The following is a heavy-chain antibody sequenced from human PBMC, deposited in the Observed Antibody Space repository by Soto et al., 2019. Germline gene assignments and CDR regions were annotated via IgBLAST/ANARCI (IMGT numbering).Heavy chain of an antibody. J-gene: IGHJ4*02. CDR2: IYYSGYT. V-gene: IGHV4-39*01. CDR1: GGSISSSSYY. CDR3: ARHNYGSGSTYFDD. D-gene: IGHD3-10*01. Sequence: PSETLSLTCTVSGGSISSSSYYWGWIRQPPGKGLEWIGSIYYSGYTYYNPSLKSRVTISVDTSKNQFSLKLNSMTAADTAVYYCARHNYGSGSTYFDDWGQGTLVTVSS.